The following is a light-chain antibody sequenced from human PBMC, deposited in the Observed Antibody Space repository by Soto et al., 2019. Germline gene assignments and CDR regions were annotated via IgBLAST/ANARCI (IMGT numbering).Light chain of an antibody. CDR1: QTINSW. CDR3: QQYETYSGT. CDR2: KAS. J-gene: IGKJ1*01. Sequence: DIQMTQSPSTLSASIGDRVTITCRASQTINSWLAWYQQKPGRAPKLLISKASRLESGVPSRFSGSGSGTEFTLTISSLQSDDIATYYCQQYETYSGTWGQGTKVEIK. V-gene: IGKV1-5*03.